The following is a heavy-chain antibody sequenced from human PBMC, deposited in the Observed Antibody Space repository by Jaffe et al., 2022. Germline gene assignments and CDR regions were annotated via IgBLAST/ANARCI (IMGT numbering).Heavy chain of an antibody. V-gene: IGHV4-39*01. Sequence: QLQLQESGPGLVKPSETLSLTCTVSGGSISSSSYYWGWIRQPPGKGLEWIGSIYYSGSTYYNPSLKSRVTISVDTSKNQFSLKLSSVTAADTAVYYCARNGAVGWLTHFDYWGQGTLVTVSS. CDR1: GGSISSSSYY. CDR2: IYYSGST. CDR3: ARNGAVGWLTHFDY. J-gene: IGHJ4*02. D-gene: IGHD6-19*01.